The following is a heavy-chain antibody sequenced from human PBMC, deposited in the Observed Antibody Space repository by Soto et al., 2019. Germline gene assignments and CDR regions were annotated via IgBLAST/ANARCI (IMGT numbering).Heavy chain of an antibody. CDR2: INGDSRDI. J-gene: IGHJ3*02. D-gene: IGHD6-13*01. V-gene: IGHV3-11*03. Sequence: PGGSLRLSCAASGFSVSAYYMAWIRQVPGKGLKWLSYINGDSRDINYADSVKGRFTISRDNAKKSLYLQMNSLRAEDTAVYFCATGQQVRMADIWGQGTMVTVSS. CDR3: ATGQQVRMADI. CDR1: GFSVSAYY.